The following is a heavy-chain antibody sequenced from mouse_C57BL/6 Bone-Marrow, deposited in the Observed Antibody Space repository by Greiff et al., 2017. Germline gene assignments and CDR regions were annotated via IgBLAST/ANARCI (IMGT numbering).Heavy chain of an antibody. J-gene: IGHJ2*01. Sequence: VQLQQSGAELARPGASVKLSCKASGYTFTSYGISWVKQRTGQGLEWIGEIYPRSGNTYYNEKFKGKATLTADKSSSTAYMELRSLTSEDSVVYFCARRGDYGGYWGQGTTLTVSS. CDR2: IYPRSGNT. D-gene: IGHD1-1*01. V-gene: IGHV1-81*01. CDR1: GYTFTSYG. CDR3: ARRGDYGGY.